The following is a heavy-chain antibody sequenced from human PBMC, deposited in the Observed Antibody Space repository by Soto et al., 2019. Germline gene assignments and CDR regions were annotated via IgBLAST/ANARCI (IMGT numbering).Heavy chain of an antibody. CDR2: ISGNSGKT. D-gene: IGHD2-8*01. Sequence: VGALRLSCTASGVTFSSYAQSWGRPAPGKELEWVSTISGNSGKTNYAESVKGRFSISRDNSKNTVHLQLDSLRAEDTAVYFCAKLGFVLMELYYFHQWGHGTLVTVSS. CDR3: AKLGFVLMELYYFHQ. V-gene: IGHV3-23*01. CDR1: GVTFSSYA. J-gene: IGHJ4*01.